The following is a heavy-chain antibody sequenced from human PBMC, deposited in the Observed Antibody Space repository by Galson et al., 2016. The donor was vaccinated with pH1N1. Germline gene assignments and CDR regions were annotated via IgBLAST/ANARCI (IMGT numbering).Heavy chain of an antibody. CDR3: AKVRLEWELGGGWFDP. V-gene: IGHV3-23*01. J-gene: IGHJ5*02. Sequence: SLRLSCAASGSKASGFTFSNYAMSWVRQAPGKGLEWVSTISGGDGSTYYADSVKGRFTISRDNSKNTLYLQMNSLRAEDTAIYYCAKVRLEWELGGGWFDPWGQGTLVTVSS. D-gene: IGHD1-26*01. CDR1: GFTFSNYA. CDR2: ISGGDGST.